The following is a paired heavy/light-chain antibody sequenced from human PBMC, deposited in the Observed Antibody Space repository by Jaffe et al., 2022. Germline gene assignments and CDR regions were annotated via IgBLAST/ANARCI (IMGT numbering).Heavy chain of an antibody. J-gene: IGHJ5*02. V-gene: IGHV4-34*01. Sequence: QVQLQQWGAGLLKPSETLSLTCAVYGGSFSGYYWSWIRQPPGKGLEWIGEINHSGSTNYNPSLKSRVTISVDTSKNQFSLKLSSVTAADTAVYYCARGLPRRILFYCSSTSCSNWFDPWGQGTLVTVSS. CDR2: INHSGST. CDR3: ARGLPRRILFYCSSTSCSNWFDP. CDR1: GGSFSGYY. D-gene: IGHD2-2*01.
Light chain of an antibody. J-gene: IGLJ3*02. CDR3: NSRDSSGNWV. Sequence: SSELTQDPAVSVALGQTVRITCQGDSLRSYYASWYQQKPGQAPVLVIYGKNNRPSGIPDRFSGSSSGNTASLTITGAQAEDEADYYCNSRDSSGNWVFGGGTKLTVL. CDR1: SLRSYY. CDR2: GKN. V-gene: IGLV3-19*01.